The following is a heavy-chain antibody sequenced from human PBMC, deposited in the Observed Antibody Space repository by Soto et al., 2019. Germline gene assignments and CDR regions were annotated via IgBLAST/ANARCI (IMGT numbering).Heavy chain of an antibody. Sequence: QVQLQESGPGLVKPSGTLSLTCAVSGGSLTSNDWWTWVRQPPRKGLEWVGQIHHSGSTFYNPSLRSRITVSINVSANHFSMQLDSVTAADTAIYYCARSTGGDACHFWGQGTLVTVSS. V-gene: IGHV4-4*02. CDR3: ARSTGGDACHF. CDR2: IHHSGST. D-gene: IGHD7-27*01. CDR1: GGSLTSNDW. J-gene: IGHJ3*01.